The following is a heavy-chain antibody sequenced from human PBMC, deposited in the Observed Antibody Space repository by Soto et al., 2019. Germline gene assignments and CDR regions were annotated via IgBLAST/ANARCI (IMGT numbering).Heavy chain of an antibody. D-gene: IGHD3-10*01. CDR3: ARRYGSAFDF. J-gene: IGHJ3*01. Sequence: PSETLSLTCTVSGGSISSHSWSWIRQPPGEGLEWIGHVYYSGSTNYNPSLKSRVTISVDTFKNQFSLRLTSVTAADTAVYYCARRYGSAFDFWGQGTMVTVSS. CDR1: GGSISSHS. V-gene: IGHV4-59*11. CDR2: VYYSGST.